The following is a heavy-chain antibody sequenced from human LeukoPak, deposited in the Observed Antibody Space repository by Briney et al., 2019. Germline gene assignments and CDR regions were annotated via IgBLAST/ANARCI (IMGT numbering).Heavy chain of an antibody. J-gene: IGHJ4*02. Sequence: EGSLRLSCAASGFTFSSYGMHWVRQAPGKGLEWVAVISYDGSNKYYADSVKGRFTISRDNSKNTLYLQMNSLRAEDTAVYYCARALPTTYYYDSSGYSRRGVFDYWGQGTLVTVSS. D-gene: IGHD3-22*01. V-gene: IGHV3-30*03. CDR2: ISYDGSNK. CDR3: ARALPTTYYYDSSGYSRRGVFDY. CDR1: GFTFSSYG.